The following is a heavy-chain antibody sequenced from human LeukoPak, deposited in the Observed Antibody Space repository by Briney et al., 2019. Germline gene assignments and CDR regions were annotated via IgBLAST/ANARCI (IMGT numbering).Heavy chain of an antibody. J-gene: IGHJ6*02. D-gene: IGHD6-13*01. V-gene: IGHV4-59*08. CDR2: IYYSGST. CDR1: GGSISSYY. CDR3: ARLSSSLTYYYYGMDV. Sequence: SETLSLTCTVSGGSISSYYWSWIRQPPGKGLEWIGYIYYSGSTNYHPSLKGRVTISVDTSKNQFSLKLSSVIAADTAVYYCARLSSSLTYYYYGMDVWGQGTTVTVSS.